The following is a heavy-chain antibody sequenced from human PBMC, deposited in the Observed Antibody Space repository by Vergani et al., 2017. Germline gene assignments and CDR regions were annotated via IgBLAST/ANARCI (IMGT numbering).Heavy chain of an antibody. CDR1: GFTLSNCD. CDR3: AKHFRGWGIDY. J-gene: IGHJ4*02. CDR2: LQFDGSNQ. Sequence: QVQLVESGGGVVQRGGSLRLSCATSGFTLSNCDMQWIRQGPGKGLEFVAFLQFDGSNQYYADSVKGRFTLSRDFSKNTLYLQMNSLRTDDTATYYCAKHFRGWGIDYWGQGTQVIVSS. V-gene: IGHV3-30*02. D-gene: IGHD3-16*01.